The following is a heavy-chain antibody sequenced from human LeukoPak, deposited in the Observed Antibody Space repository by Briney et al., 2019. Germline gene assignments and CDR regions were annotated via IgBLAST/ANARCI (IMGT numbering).Heavy chain of an antibody. Sequence: SETLSLTCTVSDDSISDYYRGWIRQPPGKGLEWIGNMHHSGNTYYSPSLRSRVTISIDTSNNQFSLKLTSVTAADTAVYYCARDSWPEVVRFDFWGQGTLVTVSS. J-gene: IGHJ4*02. D-gene: IGHD1-14*01. CDR2: MHHSGNT. V-gene: IGHV4-38-2*02. CDR1: DDSISDYY. CDR3: ARDSWPEVVRFDF.